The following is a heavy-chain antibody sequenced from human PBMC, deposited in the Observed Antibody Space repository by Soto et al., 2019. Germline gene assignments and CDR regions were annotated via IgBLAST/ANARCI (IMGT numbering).Heavy chain of an antibody. CDR3: ASLTSWSQEYYYGMDV. D-gene: IGHD2-2*01. CDR1: GFTFGDFG. V-gene: IGHV3-49*03. J-gene: IGHJ6*02. CDR2: IRSKGYGGTT. Sequence: PGGSLRLSCTGSGFTFGDFGMSWFRQAPGKGLEWLSFIRSKGYGGTTESAASVRGRFITSRDDSKSIAYLQMNSLKTEDTAVYYCASLTSWSQEYYYGMDVWGQGTLVTVSS.